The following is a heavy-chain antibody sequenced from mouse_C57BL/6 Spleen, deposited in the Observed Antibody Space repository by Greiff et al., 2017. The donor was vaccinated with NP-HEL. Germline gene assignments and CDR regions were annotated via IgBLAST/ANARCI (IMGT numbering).Heavy chain of an antibody. J-gene: IGHJ4*01. CDR2: IDPANGNT. CDR3: ARKAYYSKGAMDY. CDR1: GFNIKNTY. D-gene: IGHD2-5*01. Sequence: VQLQQSVAELVRPGASVKLSCTASGFNIKNTYMHWVKQRPEQGLEWIGRIDPANGNTKYAPKFQGKATITADTSSNTDYLQLNSLTSEDTAIYYCARKAYYSKGAMDYWGQGTSVTVSS. V-gene: IGHV14-3*01.